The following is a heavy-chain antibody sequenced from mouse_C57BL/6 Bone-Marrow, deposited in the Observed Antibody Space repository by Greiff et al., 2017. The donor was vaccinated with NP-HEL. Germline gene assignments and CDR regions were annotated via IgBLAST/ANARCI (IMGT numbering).Heavy chain of an antibody. CDR3: AKMGGYYYGSSYRFAY. CDR1: GFTFSSYT. Sequence: EVQLVESGGGLVKPGGSLKLSCAASGFTFSSYTMSWVRQTPEKRLEWVATISGGGGNTYYPDSVKGRFTISRANAKNTLYLQMSSLRSEDTALYYCAKMGGYYYGSSYRFAYWGQGTLVTVSA. J-gene: IGHJ3*01. CDR2: ISGGGGNT. D-gene: IGHD1-1*01. V-gene: IGHV5-9*01.